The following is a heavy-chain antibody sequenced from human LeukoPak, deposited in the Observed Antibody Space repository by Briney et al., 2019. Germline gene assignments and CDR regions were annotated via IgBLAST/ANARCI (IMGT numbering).Heavy chain of an antibody. CDR2: INHSGST. CDR3: ARGHYYDSSGWFDY. CDR1: GGSFSGYY. D-gene: IGHD3-22*01. Sequence: ASETLSLTCAVNGGSFSGYYWSWIRQPPGKGLEWIGEINHSGSTNYNPSLKSRVTISVDTSKNQFSLKLSSVTAADTAVYYCARGHYYDSSGWFDYWGQGTLVTVSS. V-gene: IGHV4-34*01. J-gene: IGHJ4*02.